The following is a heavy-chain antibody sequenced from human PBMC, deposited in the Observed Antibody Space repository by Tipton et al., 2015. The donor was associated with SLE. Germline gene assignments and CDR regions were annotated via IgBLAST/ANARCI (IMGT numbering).Heavy chain of an antibody. CDR3: ARDTRGPAVAVE. CDR2: ISSTSKYI. D-gene: IGHD6-19*01. Sequence: SLRLSCGASGVDFSSSTMNWVRQAPGRGLEWVSAISSTSKYIYYADSVKGRFTVSRDNAKNSLFLHMSSLRGEDTALYYCARDTRGPAVAVEWGQGTLVVVSS. J-gene: IGHJ4*02. V-gene: IGHV3-21*01. CDR1: GVDFSSST.